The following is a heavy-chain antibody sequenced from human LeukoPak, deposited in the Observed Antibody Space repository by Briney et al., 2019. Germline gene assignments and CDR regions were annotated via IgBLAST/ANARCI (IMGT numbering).Heavy chain of an antibody. CDR2: INHSGST. CDR3: ARSLKTVVSYYYYMDV. J-gene: IGHJ6*03. D-gene: IGHD2-15*01. V-gene: IGHV4-34*01. CDR1: GESFSGYF. Sequence: PSETLSLTCAVYGESFSGYFWSWIRQPPGKGLEWIGEINHSGSTNYNPSLKSRVTISVDTSKNQFSLTLSSVTAADTAVYYCARSLKTVVSYYYYMDVWGKGTTVTVSS.